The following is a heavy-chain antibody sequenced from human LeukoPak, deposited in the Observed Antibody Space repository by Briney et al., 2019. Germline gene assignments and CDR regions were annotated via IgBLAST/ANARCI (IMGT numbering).Heavy chain of an antibody. J-gene: IGHJ3*02. CDR2: IYYSGST. CDR3: ARRLLLWFGESDAFDI. CDR1: GGSISGGGYY. V-gene: IGHV4-31*03. D-gene: IGHD3-10*01. Sequence: SETLSLTCTVSGGSISGGGYYWSWIRQHPGKGLEWIGYIYYSGSTYYNPSLKSRVTISVDTSKNQFSLKLSSVTAADTAVYYCARRLLLWFGESDAFDIWGQGTMVTVSS.